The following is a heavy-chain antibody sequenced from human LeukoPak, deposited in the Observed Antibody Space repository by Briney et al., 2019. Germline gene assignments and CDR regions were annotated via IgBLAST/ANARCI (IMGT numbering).Heavy chain of an antibody. CDR3: AKGSGWYV. V-gene: IGHV3-23*01. D-gene: IGHD6-19*01. J-gene: IGHJ4*02. Sequence: PGGSLRLSCAASGFTFSSCSMCWFLQAPGKGLEWGSVISGNGGSTDYADSVKGRFTISRDNSKNTLYLQINSLRAEDTAVYYCAKGSGWYVWGQGTLVTVSS. CDR2: ISGNGGST. CDR1: GFTFSSCS.